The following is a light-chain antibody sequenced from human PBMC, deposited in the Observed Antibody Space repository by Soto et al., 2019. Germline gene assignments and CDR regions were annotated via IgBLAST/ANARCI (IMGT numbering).Light chain of an antibody. CDR2: GAS. V-gene: IGKV3-15*01. CDR1: QSVKTY. J-gene: IGKJ2*01. Sequence: EIVMTQSPATLSVSPGGRATLSCRASQSVKTYLAWYQQRPGQPPRLLIYGASTRATDIPARFSGSGSGTESSLTLSTLQSEDFAVYFCQQYNTWPPRYTFGQGTKLEI. CDR3: QQYNTWPPRYT.